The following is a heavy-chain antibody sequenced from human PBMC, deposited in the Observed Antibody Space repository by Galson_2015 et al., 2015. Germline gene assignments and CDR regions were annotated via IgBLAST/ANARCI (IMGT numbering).Heavy chain of an antibody. CDR3: ARGLLDYMDV. CDR2: ISNTGST. J-gene: IGHJ6*03. V-gene: IGHV4-61*08. CDR1: GVSVSSAGYS. Sequence: LSLTCTVSGVSVSSAGYSWTWIRQPPGKRLERIGHISNTGSTNYSPSLRSRATISLDTSKNQFSLKVYYVTAAGTAVYCCARGLLDYMDVWGKGTTVTVSS.